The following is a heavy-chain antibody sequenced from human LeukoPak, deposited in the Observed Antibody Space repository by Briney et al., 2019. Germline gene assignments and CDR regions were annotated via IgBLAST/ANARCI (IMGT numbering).Heavy chain of an antibody. J-gene: IGHJ4*02. D-gene: IGHD1-1*01. CDR3: AKVDNWKYGHHDF. CDR1: GFTVSSNS. V-gene: IGHV3-53*01. Sequence: GGSLRLSCTVSGFTVSSNSMSWVRQAPGKGLEWVSFIYSDNTHYSDSVKGRFTISRDNSKYTLSLQMNSLRTEDTAVYYCAKVDNWKYGHHDFWGQGTLVTVSS. CDR2: IYSDNT.